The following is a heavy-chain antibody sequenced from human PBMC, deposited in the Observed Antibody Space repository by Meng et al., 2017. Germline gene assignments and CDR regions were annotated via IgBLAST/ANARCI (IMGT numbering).Heavy chain of an antibody. Sequence: QVQLQQSGPGLVKPSQTLSLTCAISGDSISSNSAAWIWIRQSPSRGLEWLGRTYCRSKWYNDYAVSVRGRITINPDTSKNQFSLQLNSMTPEDTAMYYCARGRTEMDIEYWGRGTLVTVSS. J-gene: IGHJ4*02. CDR3: ARGRTEMDIEY. CDR1: GDSISSNSAA. D-gene: IGHD2-2*03. V-gene: IGHV6-1*01. CDR2: TYCRSKWYN.